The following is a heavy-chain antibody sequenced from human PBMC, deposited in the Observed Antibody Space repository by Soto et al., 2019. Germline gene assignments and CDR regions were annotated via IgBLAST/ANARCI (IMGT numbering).Heavy chain of an antibody. CDR2: ISAYNGNT. D-gene: IGHD2-8*01. CDR3: ARTKAFTQPPDYYGMDV. J-gene: IGHJ6*02. Sequence: ASVKVSCKASGYTFTSYGISWVRQAPGQGLEWMGWISAYNGNTNYAQKLQGRVTMTTDTSTSTAYMELRSLRSDDTAMYYCARTKAFTQPPDYYGMDVWGQGTTVTVSS. CDR1: GYTFTSYG. V-gene: IGHV1-18*04.